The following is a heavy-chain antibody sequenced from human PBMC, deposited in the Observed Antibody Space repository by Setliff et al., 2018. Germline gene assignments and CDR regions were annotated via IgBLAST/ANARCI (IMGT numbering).Heavy chain of an antibody. CDR3: ARLVVVGTTKIYDY. D-gene: IGHD1-26*01. CDR1: GYSFTKYW. Sequence: PGESLKISCKGSGYSFTKYWIGWVRQMPGKGLEWMGIIYPDNSDTKYRPSFQGQVTISADKSIDTAYLQWSSLRASDTAMYYCARLVVVGTTKIYDYWGQGTLVTSPQ. V-gene: IGHV5-51*01. J-gene: IGHJ4*02. CDR2: IYPDNSDT.